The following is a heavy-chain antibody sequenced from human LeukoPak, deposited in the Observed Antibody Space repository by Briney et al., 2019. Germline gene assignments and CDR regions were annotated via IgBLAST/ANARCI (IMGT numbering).Heavy chain of an antibody. CDR1: GGSFSGYY. D-gene: IGHD3-3*01. CDR3: ARDQPSLGDGYYYFDY. CDR2: INHSGST. J-gene: IGHJ4*02. Sequence: ASETLSLTCAVYGGSFSGYYWSWIRQPPGKGLEWIGEINHSGSTNYNPSLKSRVTISVDTSKNQFSLKLSSVTAADTAVYYCARDQPSLGDGYYYFDYWSQGTLVTVSS. V-gene: IGHV4-34*01.